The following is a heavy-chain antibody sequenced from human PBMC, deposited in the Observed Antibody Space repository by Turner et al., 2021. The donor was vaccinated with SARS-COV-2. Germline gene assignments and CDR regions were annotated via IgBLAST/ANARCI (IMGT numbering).Heavy chain of an antibody. Sequence: QVQLQESGPGLVKPSETLSLTCTVSGGSISSYYWNWIRQPPGKGLEWSGYIYYSGSTNYNPSLKSRVTISVDTSKNQFSLKLTSVTAADTAVYYCATSLGRGYNWFDPWGQGTLVTVSS. V-gene: IGHV4-59*08. CDR2: IYYSGST. CDR3: ATSLGRGYNWFDP. D-gene: IGHD1-26*01. CDR1: GGSISSYY. J-gene: IGHJ5*02.